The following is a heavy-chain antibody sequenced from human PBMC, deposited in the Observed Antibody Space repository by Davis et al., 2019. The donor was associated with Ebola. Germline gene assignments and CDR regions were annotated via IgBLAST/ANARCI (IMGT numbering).Heavy chain of an antibody. CDR3: ATTQWLREFDN. Sequence: PGGSLRLSCAASGFTFSSYSMNWVRQAPGKGLEWVSVIYDHSTAYADSVRGRFIISRDKSNNTLYLEMNSLRVHDTAVYYCATTQWLREFDNWGQGTLVTVSS. CDR2: IYDHST. D-gene: IGHD6-19*01. V-gene: IGHV3-NL1*01. CDR1: GFTFSSYS. J-gene: IGHJ4*02.